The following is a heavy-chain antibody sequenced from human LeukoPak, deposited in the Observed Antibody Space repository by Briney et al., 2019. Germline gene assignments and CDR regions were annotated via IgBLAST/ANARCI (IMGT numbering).Heavy chain of an antibody. CDR2: INSDESIT. CDR1: GFTFSSSW. V-gene: IGHV3-74*01. Sequence: GGSLRLSCAASGFTFSSSWMYWVRQAPGKGLVWVSRINSDESITTYADSVKGRFTISRDNAKNTLYLQMNSLRAEDTAVYYCARDGGYGYCSGGSCQTTDAFDIWGQGTMVTVSS. J-gene: IGHJ3*02. D-gene: IGHD2-15*01. CDR3: ARDGGYGYCSGGSCQTTDAFDI.